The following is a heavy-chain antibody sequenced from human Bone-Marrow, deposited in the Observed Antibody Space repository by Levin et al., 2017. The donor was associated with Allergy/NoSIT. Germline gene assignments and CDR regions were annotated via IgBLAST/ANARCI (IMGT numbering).Heavy chain of an antibody. CDR2: ITGSGDNT. V-gene: IGHV3-23*01. Sequence: AGGSLRLSCAASGFTFNNYAMSWVRQAPGKGLEWVSTITGSGDNTYSADSVRGWFTISRDNSKNTLYLRVNSLRAEDTAVYYCAKGRYGPDYWGQGTLVTVSS. CDR3: AKGRYGPDY. J-gene: IGHJ4*02. D-gene: IGHD4-17*01. CDR1: GFTFNNYA.